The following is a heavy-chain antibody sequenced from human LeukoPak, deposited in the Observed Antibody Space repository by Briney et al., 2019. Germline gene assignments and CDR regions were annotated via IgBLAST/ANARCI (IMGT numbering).Heavy chain of an antibody. CDR1: GFTFSSYA. CDR3: ARDRYGLFDF. V-gene: IGHV3-21*04. Sequence: GGSLRLSCAASGFTFSSYAMSWVRQAPGKGLEWVASINSREPQKDYADSVRGRFTISRDNAKSALYLQLHSLRVDDTAVYFCARDRYGLFDFWGPGTLVTVSS. D-gene: IGHD5-18*01. J-gene: IGHJ4*02. CDR2: INSREPQK.